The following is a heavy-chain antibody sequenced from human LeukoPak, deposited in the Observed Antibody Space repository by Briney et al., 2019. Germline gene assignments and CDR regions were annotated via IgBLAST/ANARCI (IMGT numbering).Heavy chain of an antibody. CDR2: INPNGGST. D-gene: IGHD4-17*01. V-gene: IGHV1-46*01. Sequence: GASVKVSCKASGYTFTSYYMHWVRQAPGQGLEWMGIINPNGGSTSYAQKFQGRVTMTRDTSTSTVYMELSSLRSEDTAVYYCARKISDYGDSAVLGYWGQGTLVSVSS. J-gene: IGHJ4*02. CDR1: GYTFTSYY. CDR3: ARKISDYGDSAVLGY.